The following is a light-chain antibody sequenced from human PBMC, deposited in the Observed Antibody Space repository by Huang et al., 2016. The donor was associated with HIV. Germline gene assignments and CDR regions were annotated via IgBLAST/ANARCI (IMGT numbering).Light chain of an antibody. Sequence: DIVMTQSPDSLAVSPGERATINCKSSQTVLYSLNKKNYLAWFRQKPGRPPKLLIYWATTRESGVPDRFSGSGSVTDFTLTINNLQAEDVAVYFCLQYYSVPQTFGHGTKVEIK. CDR3: LQYYSVPQT. J-gene: IGKJ1*01. CDR1: QTVLYSLNKKNY. V-gene: IGKV4-1*01. CDR2: WAT.